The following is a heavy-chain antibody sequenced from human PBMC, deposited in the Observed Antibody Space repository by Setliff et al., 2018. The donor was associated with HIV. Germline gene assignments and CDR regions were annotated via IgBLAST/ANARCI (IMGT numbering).Heavy chain of an antibody. CDR3: ARLGRGIAVAGTRIDY. V-gene: IGHV4-39*01. CDR1: GGSISSSSRY. D-gene: IGHD6-19*01. CDR2: IYYSGST. Sequence: SETLSLTCTVSGGSISSSSRYWGWIRQSPGKGLEWIGSIYYSGSTYYNSSLKSRVTIFADTSKNQLSLKLRSVTAADTAVYYCARLGRGIAVAGTRIDYWGRGTLVTSPQ. J-gene: IGHJ4*02.